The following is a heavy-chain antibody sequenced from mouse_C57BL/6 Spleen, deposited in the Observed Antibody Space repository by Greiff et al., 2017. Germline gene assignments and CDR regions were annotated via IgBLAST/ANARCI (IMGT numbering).Heavy chain of an antibody. CDR2: IYPGDGDT. CDR3: ARPLSWEALFAY. CDR1: GYAFSSSW. V-gene: IGHV1-82*01. J-gene: IGHJ3*01. Sequence: QVQLQQSGPELVKPGASVKISCKASGYAFSSSWMNWVKQRPGKGLEWIGRIYPGDGDTNYNGKFKGKATLTADKSSSTAYMQLSSLTSEDSAVYFCARPLSWEALFAYWGQGTLVTVSA. D-gene: IGHD4-1*01.